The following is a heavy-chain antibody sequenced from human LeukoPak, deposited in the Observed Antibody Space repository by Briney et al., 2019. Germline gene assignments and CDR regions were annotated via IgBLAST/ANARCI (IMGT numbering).Heavy chain of an antibody. CDR3: ARDATTVPLYYYYYMDV. V-gene: IGHV3-21*01. Sequence: GGSLRLSCAASGFTFKNYNMNWVRQAPGKGLEWVSSINSSSGYIYYADSVKGRFTISRDNAKNSLYLQMNSLRAEDTAVYYCARDATTVPLYYYYYMDVWGKGTTATVSS. D-gene: IGHD1-26*01. CDR1: GFTFKNYN. CDR2: INSSSGYI. J-gene: IGHJ6*03.